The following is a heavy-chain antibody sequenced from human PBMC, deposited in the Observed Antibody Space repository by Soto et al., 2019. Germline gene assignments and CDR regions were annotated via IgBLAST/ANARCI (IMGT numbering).Heavy chain of an antibody. CDR3: TTHGTNSGYYYVGWFDP. CDR2: LYYSGST. Sequence: QLQLQESGPGLVKPSKTLSLTCSVSGGSISSSSCYWGWIRRPPGKGLEWIGSLYYSGSTYYNPSLKSRVTISVDTSKNQFSLKLSSVTAADTAVYYCTTHGTNSGYYYVGWFDPWGQGTQVTVSS. J-gene: IGHJ5*02. CDR1: GGSISSSSCY. D-gene: IGHD3-22*01. V-gene: IGHV4-39*01.